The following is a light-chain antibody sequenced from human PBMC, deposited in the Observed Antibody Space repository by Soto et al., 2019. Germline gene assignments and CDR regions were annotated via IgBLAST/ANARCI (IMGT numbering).Light chain of an antibody. CDR3: QQANIFPLT. CDR2: GAS. J-gene: IGKJ4*01. V-gene: IGKV1-12*01. Sequence: DNQMTQSPSSVSASVGDRVTITCRANQGFGNWFAWYQQKPGKAPKLLIYGASSLQSGVPARFSGSRSGTVFTLTISSLQPEDFATYYCQQANIFPLTFGGGTKVEIK. CDR1: QGFGNW.